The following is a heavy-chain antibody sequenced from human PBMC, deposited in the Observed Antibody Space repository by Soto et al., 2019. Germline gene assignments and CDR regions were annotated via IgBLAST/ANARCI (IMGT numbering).Heavy chain of an antibody. CDR1: GFNFGTHG. J-gene: IGHJ4*02. CDR2: IWYDGSDK. Sequence: QVQLVESGGGVVQPGRSLRLSCAASGFNFGTHGMHWVRQAPGKGLEWVAVIWYDGSDKYYADSVKGRFTISRDNSKNTLYLQMTSLRAEDTAVYYCARDFCYETEFYFDYWGQGTLVTVSS. CDR3: ARDFCYETEFYFDY. D-gene: IGHD3-10*01. V-gene: IGHV3-33*01.